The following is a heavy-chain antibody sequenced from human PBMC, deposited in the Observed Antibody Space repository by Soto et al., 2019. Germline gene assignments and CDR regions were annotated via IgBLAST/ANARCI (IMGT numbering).Heavy chain of an antibody. CDR3: ARDQRDGGVTYYYYGMDV. CDR2: IYYSGST. D-gene: IGHD2-21*02. J-gene: IGHJ6*02. V-gene: IGHV4-31*03. Sequence: QVQLQESGPGLVRPSQTLSLTCTVSGGSISSGGYYWSGIRQHPGKGLEWIGYIYYSGSTYYNPSLKSRVTISVDTSKNQFSLKLSSVTAADTAVYYCARDQRDGGVTYYYYGMDVWGQGTTVTVSS. CDR1: GGSISSGGYY.